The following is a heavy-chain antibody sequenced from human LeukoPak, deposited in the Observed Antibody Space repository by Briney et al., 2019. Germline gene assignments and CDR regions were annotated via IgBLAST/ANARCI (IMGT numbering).Heavy chain of an antibody. Sequence: GGSLRLSCAASGFTFTTYGMNWLRQAPGKGLEWVANIKEDGSESYYVDSVKGRFTISRDNTKNSLYLQMNSLRAEDTAVYYCARFPRDPWRFDYWGQGTLISVSS. J-gene: IGHJ4*02. V-gene: IGHV3-7*03. CDR1: GFTFTTYG. D-gene: IGHD5-12*01. CDR2: IKEDGSES. CDR3: ARFPRDPWRFDY.